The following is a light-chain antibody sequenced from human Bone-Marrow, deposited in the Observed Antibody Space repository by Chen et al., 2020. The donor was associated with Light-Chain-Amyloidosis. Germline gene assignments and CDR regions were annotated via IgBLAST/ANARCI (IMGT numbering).Light chain of an antibody. V-gene: IGLV6-57*01. Sequence: NFMLTQPHPVSESPGKTVIISCTRSSGSIATNYVQWYQQRPGSSPTTGIYEDDQRPSGVPDRFSGSIDRSSNSASITISGLKTEDEADYYCQSYQGSSQGVFGGGTKLTVL. J-gene: IGLJ2*01. CDR2: EDD. CDR1: SGSIATNY. CDR3: QSYQGSSQGV.